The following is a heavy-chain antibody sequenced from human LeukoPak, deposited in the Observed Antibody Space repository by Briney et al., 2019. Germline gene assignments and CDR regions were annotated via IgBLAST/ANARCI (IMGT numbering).Heavy chain of an antibody. D-gene: IGHD2-2*01. V-gene: IGHV3-7*03. CDR2: IQQDGSEK. CDR3: ARKGYCSSTSCSNYYYYGMDV. CDR1: GFTFSSYW. Sequence: GGFLRLSCAASGFTFSSYWMSWVRQAPGKGLEWVANIQQDGSEKYYVDSVKGRFTISRDNAKNSLYLQMNSLRAEDTAVYYCARKGYCSSTSCSNYYYYGMDVWGKGTTVTVSS. J-gene: IGHJ6*04.